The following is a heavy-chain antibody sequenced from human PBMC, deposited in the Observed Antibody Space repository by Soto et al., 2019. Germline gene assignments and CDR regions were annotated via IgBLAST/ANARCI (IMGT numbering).Heavy chain of an antibody. CDR3: ARDGGYYYGMDV. J-gene: IGHJ6*02. Sequence: SLRLSCAASGFTFSSYAMHWVRQAPGKGLEWVAVISYDGSNKYYADSVKGRFTISRDNSKNTLYLQMNSLRAEDTAVYYCARDGGYYYGMDVWGQGTTVTVSS. CDR2: ISYDGSNK. D-gene: IGHD2-15*01. V-gene: IGHV3-30-3*01. CDR1: GFTFSSYA.